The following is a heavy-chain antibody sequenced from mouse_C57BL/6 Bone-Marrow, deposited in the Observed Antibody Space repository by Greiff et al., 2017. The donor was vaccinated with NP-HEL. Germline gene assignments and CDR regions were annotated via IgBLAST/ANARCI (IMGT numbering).Heavy chain of an antibody. Sequence: VQLQQSGAELVRPGASVKLSCTVSGFNIKDDYMHWVKQRPEQGLEWIGWIDPANGDTEYASKFQGKATITADTSSNTAYLQLSSLTSEDTAVYYCTTCGSSPYAMDYWGQGTSVTVSS. CDR3: TTCGSSPYAMDY. D-gene: IGHD1-1*01. V-gene: IGHV14-4*01. J-gene: IGHJ4*01. CDR2: IDPANGDT. CDR1: GFNIKDDY.